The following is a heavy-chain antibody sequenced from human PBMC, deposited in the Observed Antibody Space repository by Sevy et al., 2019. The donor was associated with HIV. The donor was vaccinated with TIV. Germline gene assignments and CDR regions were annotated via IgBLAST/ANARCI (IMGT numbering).Heavy chain of an antibody. Sequence: SETLSLTCGVSGGSISSSNWWHRVRQPPGKGLEWIGEIYRSGSTNYNPSLKSRVTISVDNSKNQFSLQLNSVTAADTAVYYCARGFDTPRGFDPWGQRTLVTVSS. CDR1: GGSISSSNW. CDR3: ARGFDTPRGFDP. CDR2: IYRSGST. J-gene: IGHJ5*02. D-gene: IGHD3-10*01. V-gene: IGHV4-4*02.